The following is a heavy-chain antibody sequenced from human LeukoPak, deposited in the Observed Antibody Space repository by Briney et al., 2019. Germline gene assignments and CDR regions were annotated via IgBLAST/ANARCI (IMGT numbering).Heavy chain of an antibody. CDR2: IYYSGST. V-gene: IGHV4-59*01. J-gene: IGHJ5*02. CDR1: GGSISSYY. CDR3: ARDVRGVAAAGKRGFDP. D-gene: IGHD6-13*01. Sequence: PSETLSLTCTVSGGSISSYYWSWIRQPPGKGLEWIGYIYYSGSTNYNPSLKSRVTISVDTSKNQFSLKLSSVTAADTAVYYCARDVRGVAAAGKRGFDPWGQGTLVTVSS.